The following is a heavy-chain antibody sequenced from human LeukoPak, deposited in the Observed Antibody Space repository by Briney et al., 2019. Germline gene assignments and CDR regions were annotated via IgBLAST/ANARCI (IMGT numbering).Heavy chain of an antibody. CDR1: GGSISSNSYY. V-gene: IGHV4-39*07. Sequence: SETLSLTCAVSGGSISSNSYYWGWIRQPPGKGLEWIGSIHYSGSTYYNPSLQSRVTISIDTSKNQFSLKLRFVTAADTAVYYCARVRCSGGSCPYYYYYYYMDVWGKGTTVTVSS. CDR2: IHYSGST. J-gene: IGHJ6*03. CDR3: ARVRCSGGSCPYYYYYYYMDV. D-gene: IGHD2-15*01.